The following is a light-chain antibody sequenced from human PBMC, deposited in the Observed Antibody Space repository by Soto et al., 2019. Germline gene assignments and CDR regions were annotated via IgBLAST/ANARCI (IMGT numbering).Light chain of an antibody. J-gene: IGLJ2*01. Sequence: QSALTQPASVSGSPGQSITISCTGTSSDVGGYNYVSWYQQHPGKAPKLMIYDVSNRPSGVSNRFSGYKSGNTASLTISGLQADDEADYYCSSYTSSSTLYVVFGGGTKLTVL. V-gene: IGLV2-14*01. CDR2: DVS. CDR1: SSDVGGYNY. CDR3: SSYTSSSTLYVV.